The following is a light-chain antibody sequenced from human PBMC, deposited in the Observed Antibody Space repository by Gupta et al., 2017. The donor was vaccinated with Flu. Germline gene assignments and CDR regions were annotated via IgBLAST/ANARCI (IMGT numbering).Light chain of an antibody. CDR2: DDD. J-gene: IGLJ2*01. CDR3: QVWASSSELGV. CDR1: NIESKS. V-gene: IGLV3-21*03. Sequence: YFLTQPPSLSLAPGKTAGIACAGDNIESKSVHWYQQKPGQAPVLVVYDDDDRPSGIPERFSGSNSGDKATLPVSRVEAGDEADYDGQVWASSSELGVFGGGTKVPVL.